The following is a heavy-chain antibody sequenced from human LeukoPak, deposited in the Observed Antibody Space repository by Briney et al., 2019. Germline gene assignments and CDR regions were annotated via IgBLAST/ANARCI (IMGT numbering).Heavy chain of an antibody. Sequence: GASVKVSCKASGYTFTGYYMHWVRQAPGQGLGWMGWINPNSGGTNYAQKFQGRVTMTRDTSISTAYMELSRLRSDDTAVYYCARDLAEAAAGYYHYGMDVWGQGTTVTVSS. J-gene: IGHJ6*02. CDR3: ARDLAEAAAGYYHYGMDV. CDR1: GYTFTGYY. V-gene: IGHV1-2*02. D-gene: IGHD6-13*01. CDR2: INPNSGGT.